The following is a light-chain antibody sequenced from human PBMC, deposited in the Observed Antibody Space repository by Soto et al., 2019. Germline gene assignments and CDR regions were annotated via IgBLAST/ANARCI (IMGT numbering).Light chain of an antibody. CDR2: GAS. Sequence: EIVMTQSPATLSVSPGERATLSCRASQSVSSNLAWYQQTPGQAPRLLIYGASTRSTGIPTRFSGSGSGTEFTLTISSLQSEDFAVYHCHQYNNWPPWTFGQGTKVEIK. CDR1: QSVSSN. J-gene: IGKJ1*01. CDR3: HQYNNWPPWT. V-gene: IGKV3-15*01.